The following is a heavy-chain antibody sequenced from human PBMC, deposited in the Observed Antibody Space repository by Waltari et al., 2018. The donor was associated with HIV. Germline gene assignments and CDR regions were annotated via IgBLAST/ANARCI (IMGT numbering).Heavy chain of an antibody. V-gene: IGHV1-18*01. D-gene: IGHD3-22*01. Sequence: QVQLVQSGAEVKKPGASVKVSCKASGYTFTSYGISWVRQAPGQGLEWMGWITAYNGNTNYAQKLQVRFTMTTDTSTSTAYMELRSLRSDDTAVYYCARGDYYDSSGYYSPCDYWGQGTLVTVSS. CDR3: ARGDYYDSSGYYSPCDY. J-gene: IGHJ4*02. CDR2: ITAYNGNT. CDR1: GYTFTSYG.